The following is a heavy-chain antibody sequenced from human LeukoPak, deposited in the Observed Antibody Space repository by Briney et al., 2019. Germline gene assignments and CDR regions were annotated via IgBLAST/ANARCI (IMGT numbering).Heavy chain of an antibody. J-gene: IGHJ3*02. V-gene: IGHV3-21*01. CDR2: ISSSSSYI. Sequence: PGGSLRLSCAASGFTFSSYSMNWVRQAPGKGLEWVASISSSSSYIYYADSVKGRFTISRDNAKNSLYLQMNSLRAEDTAVYYCARFPTGYCSSTSCYDAFDIWGQGTMVTVSS. D-gene: IGHD2-2*01. CDR1: GFTFSSYS. CDR3: ARFPTGYCSSTSCYDAFDI.